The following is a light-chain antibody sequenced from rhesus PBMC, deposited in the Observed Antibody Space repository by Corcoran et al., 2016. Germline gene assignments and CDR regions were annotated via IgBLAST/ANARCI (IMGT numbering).Light chain of an antibody. CDR1: ENVNNY. Sequence: DIQMTQSPSSLSASVGDRVTIACRASENVNNYLHWYQQKQGTAPNLLIYKASTLQRGVPSRFSGSGSGTDFTLTISSLQPEDFATYYWQHSYSSPFTFGPGTKLDIK. J-gene: IGKJ3*01. CDR2: KAS. CDR3: QHSYSSPFT. V-gene: IGKV1-74*01.